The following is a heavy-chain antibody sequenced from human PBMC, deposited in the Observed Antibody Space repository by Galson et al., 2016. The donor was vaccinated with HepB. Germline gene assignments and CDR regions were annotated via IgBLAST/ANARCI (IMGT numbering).Heavy chain of an antibody. Sequence: SLRLSCAASGFTFSDYYMNWIRQAPGKGLEWISFISTSGNSMLYANSVRGRFTISRDNAAKSLYLQMSNLRAADTAVYYCARDLPDDSVEYFDVFDLWGQGTMVTVSS. D-gene: IGHD4-17*01. V-gene: IGHV3-11*01. CDR2: ISTSGNSM. CDR1: GFTFSDYY. CDR3: ARDLPDDSVEYFDVFDL. J-gene: IGHJ3*01.